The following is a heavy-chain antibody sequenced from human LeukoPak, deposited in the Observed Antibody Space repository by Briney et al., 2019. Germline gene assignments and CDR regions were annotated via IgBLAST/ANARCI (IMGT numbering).Heavy chain of an antibody. CDR3: ARPSYSSSSEYYFDC. Sequence: GASLQISCKGSGYSLTSSWIGWVRQMAGKGLEWMGIIYPGDSDTRYSPSFQGQVTISADKSINTAYLQWSSLRASDTAMYYCARPSYSSSSEYYFDCWGQGTLVTVSS. D-gene: IGHD6-6*01. CDR1: GYSLTSSW. CDR2: IYPGDSDT. J-gene: IGHJ4*02. V-gene: IGHV5-51*01.